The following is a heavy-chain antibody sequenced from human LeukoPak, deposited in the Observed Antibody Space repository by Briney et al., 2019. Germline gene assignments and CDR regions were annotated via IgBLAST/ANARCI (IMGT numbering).Heavy chain of an antibody. D-gene: IGHD3-3*01. CDR1: GGSMSSYY. V-gene: IGHV4-59*01. Sequence: SETLSLTCSVSGGSMSSYYRNWMRQSPGKGLEWIGYIHFSGRTNYNPSLKSRVTILKDTTKKEFSLKMNSVTAADTAVYYCARGFWSGFDYWGQGTLVTVSS. J-gene: IGHJ4*02. CDR2: IHFSGRT. CDR3: ARGFWSGFDY.